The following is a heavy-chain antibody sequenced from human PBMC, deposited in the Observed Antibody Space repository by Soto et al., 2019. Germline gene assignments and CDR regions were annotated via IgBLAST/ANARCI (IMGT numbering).Heavy chain of an antibody. CDR1: GGSFSGYY. J-gene: IGHJ3*01. Sequence: SETLSLTCAVYGGSFSGYYWTWIRQPPGKGLEWIGEINHSGTTKYNPSLESRVTISADTSKNQFSLRLTSVTAADTAVYYCARSPLSYDYVRQTWREVGDSFDVWGRGTSVTISS. V-gene: IGHV4-34*01. CDR3: ARSPLSYDYVRQTWREVGDSFDV. D-gene: IGHD3-10*02. CDR2: INHSGTT.